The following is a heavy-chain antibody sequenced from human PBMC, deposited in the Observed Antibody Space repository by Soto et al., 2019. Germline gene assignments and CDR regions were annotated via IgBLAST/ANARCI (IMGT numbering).Heavy chain of an antibody. Sequence: GSLRLSCAASGFTFSSYGMHWVRQAPGKGLEWVAVISYDGSNKYYADSVKGRFTISRDNSKNTLYLQMNSLRAEDTAVYYCAKDSYSCSRYRSYYGTHGWDKGPTVT. V-gene: IGHV3-30*18. CDR3: AKDSYSCSRYRSYYGTHG. CDR1: GFTFSSYG. J-gene: IGHJ6*04. D-gene: IGHD6-13*01. CDR2: ISYDGSNK.